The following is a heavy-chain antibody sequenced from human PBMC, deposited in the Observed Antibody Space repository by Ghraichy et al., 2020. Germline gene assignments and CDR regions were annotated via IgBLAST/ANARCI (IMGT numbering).Heavy chain of an antibody. CDR3: ARDGTVAGLANWYFDL. CDR2: IYRSGST. J-gene: IGHJ2*01. Sequence: SETLSLTCAVSGYSINSGHYWGWIRQPPGKGLEWIANIYRSGSTYYNPSLKTRLTISLDTSKNHFSLKLNTVTAADTAVYYCARDGTVAGLANWYFDLWGRGTMVTVSS. V-gene: IGHV4-38-2*02. CDR1: GYSINSGHY. D-gene: IGHD6-19*01.